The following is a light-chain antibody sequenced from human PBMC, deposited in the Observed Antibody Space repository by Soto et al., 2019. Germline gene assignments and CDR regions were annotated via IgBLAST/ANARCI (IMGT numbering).Light chain of an antibody. V-gene: IGKV3-11*01. Sequence: EVVVTQSPATLSLSPGERATLSCRAMQSVSSYLAWYQQNPGQAPRLLIYDTLNRATGIPARFSGSGSGTDVTLTISSLEPEDVAVYFCQQRTIWPPAFGKGTRLEIK. CDR3: QQRTIWPPA. J-gene: IGKJ5*01. CDR1: QSVSSY. CDR2: DTL.